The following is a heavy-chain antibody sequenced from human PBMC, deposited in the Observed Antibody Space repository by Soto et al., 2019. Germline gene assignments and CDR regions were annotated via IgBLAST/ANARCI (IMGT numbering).Heavy chain of an antibody. Sequence: GASVKVSCKASGYSFTDYHIHWVRQAPGQGLEWLGRINPKSGGTSTAQKFQGWVTMTTDTSISTASMELTRLTSDDAAIYYCARGDSTDCSNGVCSFFYNHDMDVWGQGTTVTVSS. V-gene: IGHV1-2*04. J-gene: IGHJ6*02. D-gene: IGHD2-8*01. CDR3: ARGDSTDCSNGVCSFFYNHDMDV. CDR2: INPKSGGT. CDR1: GYSFTDYH.